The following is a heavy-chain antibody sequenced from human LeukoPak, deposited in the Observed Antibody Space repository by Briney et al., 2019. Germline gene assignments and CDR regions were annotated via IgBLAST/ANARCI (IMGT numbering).Heavy chain of an antibody. CDR1: GFTFSSYG. CDR3: AKTSGYSSGWYYLDY. CDR2: IRYDGSNK. D-gene: IGHD6-19*01. J-gene: IGHJ4*02. V-gene: IGHV3-30*02. Sequence: GGSLRLSCVASGFTFSSYGMHWVRQAPGKGLEWVAFIRYDGSNKYYADSVKGRFTISRDNSKNTLYLQMNSLRAEDTAVYYCAKTSGYSSGWYYLDYWGQGTLVTVSS.